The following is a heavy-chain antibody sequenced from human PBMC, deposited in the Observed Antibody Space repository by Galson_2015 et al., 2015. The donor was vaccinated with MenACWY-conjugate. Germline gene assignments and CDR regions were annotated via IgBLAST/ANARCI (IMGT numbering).Heavy chain of an antibody. J-gene: IGHJ4*02. D-gene: IGHD2-15*01. Sequence: LRLSCAASGFAFSNYWMSWVRQAPGQGLEWVANINQDGSGTYYVDSVKGRFTISRDNAKNSVYLQLNSLKVEDTAVFYCARGPFVVVADWGQGTLVTVSS. CDR1: GFAFSNYW. V-gene: IGHV3-7*01. CDR3: ARGPFVVVAD. CDR2: INQDGSGT.